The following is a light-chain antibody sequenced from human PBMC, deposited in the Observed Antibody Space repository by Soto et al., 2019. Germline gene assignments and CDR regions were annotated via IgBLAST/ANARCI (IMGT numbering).Light chain of an antibody. CDR1: SGHSNYA. J-gene: IGLJ2*01. V-gene: IGLV4-69*01. CDR2: LNSDGSH. Sequence: QAVVTQSPSASASLGASVKLTCTLSSGHSNYAIAWHQQQSEKGPRYLMKLNSDGSHSKGDGIPDRFSGSSSGAERYLPIASLQSEDEADSYCQTWGSGIVVFGGGTKLTVL. CDR3: QTWGSGIVV.